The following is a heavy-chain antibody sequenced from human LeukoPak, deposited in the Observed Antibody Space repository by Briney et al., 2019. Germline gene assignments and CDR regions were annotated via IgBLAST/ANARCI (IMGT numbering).Heavy chain of an antibody. Sequence: SETLSLTCAVYGGSFSGYYWTWIRQPPGKGLEWIGEINHSGSTNYNPSLKSRVTISVDTSKNQFSLKLSSVTAADTAVYYCARAHHRRVYDYVWGSYPYWGQGTLVTVSS. CDR2: INHSGST. CDR3: ARAHHRRVYDYVWGSYPY. D-gene: IGHD3-16*02. V-gene: IGHV4-34*01. J-gene: IGHJ4*02. CDR1: GGSFSGYY.